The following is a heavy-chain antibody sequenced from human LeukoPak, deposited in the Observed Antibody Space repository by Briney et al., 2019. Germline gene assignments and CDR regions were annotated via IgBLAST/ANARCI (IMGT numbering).Heavy chain of an antibody. CDR1: GYSISSGYY. Sequence: SETLSLTCTVSGYSISSGYYWGWIRQPPGKGLEWIGSIYRTGTTYYNSSLKSRVTISLDTSKNQFSLKLSSVTAADTAVYYCAANSPDYNTLGSSYKVWGQGTLVTVSS. D-gene: IGHD3-10*01. V-gene: IGHV4-38-2*02. CDR3: AANSPDYNTLGSSYKV. CDR2: IYRTGTT. J-gene: IGHJ4*02.